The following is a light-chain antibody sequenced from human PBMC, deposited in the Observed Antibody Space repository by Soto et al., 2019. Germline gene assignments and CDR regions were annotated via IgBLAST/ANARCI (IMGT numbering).Light chain of an antibody. CDR2: EVS. J-gene: IGLJ1*01. CDR1: SSDVGSYNL. V-gene: IGLV2-23*02. Sequence: QSALTQPASVSGSPGQSITISCTGTSSDVGSYNLVSWYQQHPGKAPKLMIYEVSKRPSGVSNRFSGSKSGNTASLTISGLQAEVEAVYYCCSYAGSSTFLYVFGTGTKVTVL. CDR3: CSYAGSSTFLYV.